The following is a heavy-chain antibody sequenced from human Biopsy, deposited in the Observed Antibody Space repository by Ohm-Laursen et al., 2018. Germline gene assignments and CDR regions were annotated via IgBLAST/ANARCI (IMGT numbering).Heavy chain of an antibody. D-gene: IGHD4-23*01. CDR1: GGSSTGHY. CDR2: ISHTGYT. Sequence: TLSLTCTVSGGSSTGHYWTWIRQPPGKGLEWIGHISHTGYTSYNSSLKSRVTISLDTSTKHFSLRLTSLAAADTAVYYCARGSNEYGGLYFPHWGQGTLVTVSS. CDR3: ARGSNEYGGLYFPH. J-gene: IGHJ1*01. V-gene: IGHV4-59*11.